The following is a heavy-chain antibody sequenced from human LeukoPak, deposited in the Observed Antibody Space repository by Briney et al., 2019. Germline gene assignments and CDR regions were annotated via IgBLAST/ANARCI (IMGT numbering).Heavy chain of an antibody. V-gene: IGHV4-4*07. J-gene: IGHJ3*02. CDR1: GGSISSFY. CDR3: ARDDSGSYPYAFDI. CDR2: IYTTGST. Sequence: PSETLSLTCSVSGGSISSFYWSWIRQPAGKGLEWIGRIYTTGSTDYNPSLKSRVTISVDTSKTQFSLMLSSAAAADTAVYYCARDDSGSYPYAFDIWGQGALVTVSS. D-gene: IGHD1-26*01.